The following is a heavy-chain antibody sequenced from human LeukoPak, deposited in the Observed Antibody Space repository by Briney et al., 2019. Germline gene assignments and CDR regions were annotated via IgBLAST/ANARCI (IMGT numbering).Heavy chain of an antibody. J-gene: IGHJ4*02. Sequence: GASVKVSCKASGYTFTGYYMHWVRQAPGQGLEWMGWINPNSGGTNYAQKFQGRVTMTRDTSISTAYMELSRLRSDDTAVYYCASSATDVGLPDDYWGQGTLVTVSS. CDR3: ASSATDVGLPDDY. D-gene: IGHD5-12*01. V-gene: IGHV1-2*02. CDR1: GYTFTGYY. CDR2: INPNSGGT.